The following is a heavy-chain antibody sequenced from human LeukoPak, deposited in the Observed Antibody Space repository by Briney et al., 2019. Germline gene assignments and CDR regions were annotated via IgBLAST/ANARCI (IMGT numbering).Heavy chain of an antibody. D-gene: IGHD3-9*01. CDR1: GYTFTSYG. CDR3: ARVPSYYDILTGYLSFDY. CDR2: ISAYNGNT. J-gene: IGHJ4*02. V-gene: IGHV1-18*01. Sequence: ASVKVSCKASGYTFTSYGISWVRQAPGRGLEWMGWISAYNGNTNYAQKLQGRVTMTTDTSTSTAYMELRSLRSDDTAVYYCARVPSYYDILTGYLSFDYWGQGTLVTASS.